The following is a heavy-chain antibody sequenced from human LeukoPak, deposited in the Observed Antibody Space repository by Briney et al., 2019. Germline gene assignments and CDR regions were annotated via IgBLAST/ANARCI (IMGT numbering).Heavy chain of an antibody. D-gene: IGHD3-9*01. Sequence: GGSLRLSCAASGFTFNNYAMHWVRHAPGKGLVWVSRINTDGSITYADSVKGRFTISRDNAKNTLYLQMNSLRDEDTAVYYCASLGTLVPWGQGTLVTVSS. J-gene: IGHJ5*02. CDR1: GFTFNNYA. CDR2: INTDGSIT. CDR3: ASLGTLVP. V-gene: IGHV3-74*01.